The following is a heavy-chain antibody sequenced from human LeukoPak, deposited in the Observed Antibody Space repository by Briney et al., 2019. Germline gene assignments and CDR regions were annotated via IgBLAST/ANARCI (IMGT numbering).Heavy chain of an antibody. CDR3: ARVRGNSGSYLVDY. Sequence: ASVKVSCKASGYTFTGYYMHWVRQAPGQGLEWMGRINPNSGGTNYAQKFQGRVTMTRDTSISTAYMELSRLRSDDTAVYYCARVRGNSGSYLVDYWGQGTLVTASS. CDR1: GYTFTGYY. V-gene: IGHV1-2*06. CDR2: INPNSGGT. D-gene: IGHD1-26*01. J-gene: IGHJ4*02.